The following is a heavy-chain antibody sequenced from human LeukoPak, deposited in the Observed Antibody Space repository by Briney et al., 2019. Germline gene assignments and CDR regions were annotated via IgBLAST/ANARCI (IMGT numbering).Heavy chain of an antibody. J-gene: IGHJ4*02. Sequence: SETLSLTCAVYGGSFSGYYWSWIRQPPGKGLEWIGEINHSGSTNYNPSLKSRVTISVDTSKNQFSLKLSSVTAADTAVYYCARGRVVRGVIITPLRYYFDYWGQGTLVTVSS. CDR2: INHSGST. CDR3: ARGRVVRGVIITPLRYYFDY. D-gene: IGHD3-10*01. V-gene: IGHV4-34*01. CDR1: GGSFSGYY.